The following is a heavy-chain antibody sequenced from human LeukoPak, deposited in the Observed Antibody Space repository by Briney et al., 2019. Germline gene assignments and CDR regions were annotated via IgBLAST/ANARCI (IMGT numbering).Heavy chain of an antibody. Sequence: GGSLRLSCAASGFTFSDYYMSWIRQAPGKGLEWVSYISSSGSTIYYADSVKGRFTISRDNAKSSLYLQMNSLRAEDTAVYYCARDRYFDWDYYGMDVWGQGTTVTVSS. V-gene: IGHV3-11*01. J-gene: IGHJ6*02. CDR1: GFTFSDYY. CDR2: ISSSGSTI. D-gene: IGHD3-9*01. CDR3: ARDRYFDWDYYGMDV.